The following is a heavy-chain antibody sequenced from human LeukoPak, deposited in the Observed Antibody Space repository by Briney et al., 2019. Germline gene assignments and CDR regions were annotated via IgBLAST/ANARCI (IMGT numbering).Heavy chain of an antibody. V-gene: IGHV6-1*01. Sequence: SQTLSLTCAISGDSVSSNSAAWNWIRQSPSRGFEWLGRTYYRSKWYNDYAVSVKSRITINPDTSKNQFSLQLNSVTPEDTAVYYCAREGDGIAAAGTQYYFDYWGQGTLVTVSS. D-gene: IGHD6-13*01. CDR2: TYYRSKWYN. CDR3: AREGDGIAAAGTQYYFDY. J-gene: IGHJ4*02. CDR1: GDSVSSNSAA.